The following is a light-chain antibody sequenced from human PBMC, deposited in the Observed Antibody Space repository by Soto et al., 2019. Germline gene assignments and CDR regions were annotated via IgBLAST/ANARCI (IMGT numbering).Light chain of an antibody. CDR2: DDN. CDR3: GSWDSSLSAYV. J-gene: IGLJ1*01. Sequence: QWVFGQPTSVSSAPGRKVTISFSGSSSNIGGNSVSWYQQLPGTAPKLLIYDDNKRPSGIPDRFSGSKSGTSATLGITGFHTGDDPDYHCGSWDSSLSAYVFGTGTKVTVL. CDR1: SSNIGGNS. V-gene: IGLV1-51*01.